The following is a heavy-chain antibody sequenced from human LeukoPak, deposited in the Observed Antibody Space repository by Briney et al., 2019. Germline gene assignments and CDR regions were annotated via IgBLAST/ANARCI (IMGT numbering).Heavy chain of an antibody. Sequence: GESLRISCKGPGYSFTSYWISWVRQMPGKGLEWMGRIDPSDSYTNYSPSFQGHVTISADKSISTAYLQWSSLKASDTAMYYCARLGDSSGYYQPAGYWGQGTLVTVSS. CDR2: IDPSDSYT. D-gene: IGHD3-22*01. J-gene: IGHJ4*02. CDR3: ARLGDSSGYYQPAGY. CDR1: GYSFTSYW. V-gene: IGHV5-10-1*01.